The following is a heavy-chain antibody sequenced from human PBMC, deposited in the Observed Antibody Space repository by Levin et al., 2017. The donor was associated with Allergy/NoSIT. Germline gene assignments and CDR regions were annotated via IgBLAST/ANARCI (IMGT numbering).Heavy chain of an antibody. D-gene: IGHD3-10*01. CDR1: GYTLTELS. J-gene: IGHJ3*02. V-gene: IGHV1-24*01. CDR2: FDPEDGET. CDR3: ATAAGVDAFDI. Sequence: GESLKISCKVSGYTLTELSMHWVRQAPGKGLEWMGGFDPEDGETIYAQKFQGRVTMTEDTSTDTAYMELSSLRSEDTAVYYCATAAGVDAFDIWGQGTMVTVSS.